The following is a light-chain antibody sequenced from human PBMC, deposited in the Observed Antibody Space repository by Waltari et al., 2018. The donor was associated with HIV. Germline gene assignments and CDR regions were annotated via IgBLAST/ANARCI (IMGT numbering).Light chain of an antibody. V-gene: IGLV3-1*01. CDR3: QAWDRSNVV. J-gene: IGLJ2*01. CDR1: RLGDKY. Sequence: SYELTQPPSVSVSPGQTASITCSGDRLGDKYACWFQQKPGQSPVLVIYQDIKRTSGIPERFSGSNSGNTATLTVSGTQPMDEADYYCQAWDRSNVVFGGGTKLTVL. CDR2: QDI.